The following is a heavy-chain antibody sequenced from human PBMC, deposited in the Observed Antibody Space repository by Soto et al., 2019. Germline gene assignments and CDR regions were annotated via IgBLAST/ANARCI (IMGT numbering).Heavy chain of an antibody. CDR2: ISGSGGST. CDR1: GFTFSSYA. V-gene: IGHV3-23*01. Sequence: PGGSLRLSCAASGFTFSSYAMSWVRQAPGKGLEWVSAISGSGGSTYYADSVKGRFTISRDNSKNTLYLKMNSLRAEDTAVYYCAKAKAVRLRGSGGMLFLAFDIWGQGTMVTVSS. J-gene: IGHJ3*02. CDR3: AKAKAVRLRGSGGMLFLAFDI. D-gene: IGHD2-15*01.